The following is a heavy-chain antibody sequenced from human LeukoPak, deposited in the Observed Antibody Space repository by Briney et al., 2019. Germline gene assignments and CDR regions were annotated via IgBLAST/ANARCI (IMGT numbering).Heavy chain of an antibody. D-gene: IGHD3-10*01. CDR1: GYTFSSYG. Sequence: ASVTVSCMACGYTFSSYGISWVRQAPGQGLEWMGWISAYNGNTNYAQKLQGRVPMTTDTSTSTAYMELRSLRSDDAAVYYCARDIFAGTMVRGVYDAFDIWGQGTMVTVSS. J-gene: IGHJ3*02. CDR3: ARDIFAGTMVRGVYDAFDI. V-gene: IGHV1-18*01. CDR2: ISAYNGNT.